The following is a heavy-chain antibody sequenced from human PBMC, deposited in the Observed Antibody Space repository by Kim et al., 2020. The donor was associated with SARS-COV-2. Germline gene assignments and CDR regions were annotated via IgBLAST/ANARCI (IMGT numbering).Heavy chain of an antibody. CDR3: ARDTHGSGSYWALNYYYYGMDV. V-gene: IGHV4-31*03. Sequence: SETLSLTCTVSGGSISSGGYYCSWIRQHPGKGLEWLGYIYYSGSTYYNLSLKSRVTISVDTSKNQFSLKLSSVTAADTAVYYCARDTHGSGSYWALNYYYYGMDVWGQGTTVTVSS. J-gene: IGHJ6*02. CDR2: IYYSGST. CDR1: GGSISSGGYY. D-gene: IGHD3-10*01.